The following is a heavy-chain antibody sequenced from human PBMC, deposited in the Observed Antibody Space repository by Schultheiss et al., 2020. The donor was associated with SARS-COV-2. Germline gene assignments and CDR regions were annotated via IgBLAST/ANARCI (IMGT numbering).Heavy chain of an antibody. CDR3: VKDRWWNDAFDI. D-gene: IGHD2-15*01. J-gene: IGHJ3*02. CDR1: CFTFRSYS. V-gene: IGHV3-64D*06. Sequence: GGSLSLSCSSSCFTFRSYSMHWVRQAPGKGLEYVSAISSNGGSTYYADSVKGRFTISRDNSKNTLYLQMSSLRAEDTAVYYCVKDRWWNDAFDIWGQGTMVTVSS. CDR2: ISSNGGST.